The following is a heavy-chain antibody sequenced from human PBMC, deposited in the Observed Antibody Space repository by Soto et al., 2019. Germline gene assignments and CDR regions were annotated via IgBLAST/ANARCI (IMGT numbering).Heavy chain of an antibody. CDR3: AREMSTIRGVHFDY. CDR1: GYTISNYY. V-gene: IGHV1-46*01. Sequence: QVQLVQSGAEVKKPGASVKVSCKASGYTISNYYIHWVRLAPGQGLEWMGILDPTRGSTKYAQPFLGRVTMTRDTSTNTVYMDLSSLRSDDTAVYYCAREMSTIRGVHFDYWGQGTLVTVSS. J-gene: IGHJ4*02. D-gene: IGHD3-10*01. CDR2: LDPTRGST.